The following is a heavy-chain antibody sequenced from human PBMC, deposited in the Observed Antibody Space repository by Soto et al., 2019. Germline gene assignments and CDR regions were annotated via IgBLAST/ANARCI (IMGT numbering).Heavy chain of an antibody. V-gene: IGHV3-30-3*01. CDR3: ARDVGTQLDFSSTSGMDV. CDR1: GFSFSDDA. CDR2: ITYDGSNK. J-gene: IGHJ6*02. D-gene: IGHD3-3*01. Sequence: GGSLRLSCAASGFSFSDDAMHWVRQAPGQGLEWVAVITYDGSNKYYADSVRGRFTISRDNSKSTLYLQMDSLIIDDTAVYYCARDVGTQLDFSSTSGMDVWGQGTTVTVSS.